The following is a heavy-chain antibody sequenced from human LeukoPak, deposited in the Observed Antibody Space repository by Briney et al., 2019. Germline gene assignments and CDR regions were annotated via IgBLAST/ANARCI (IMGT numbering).Heavy chain of an antibody. V-gene: IGHV5-51*01. D-gene: IGHD1-26*01. CDR1: GYSFTSYW. J-gene: IGHJ4*02. Sequence: GESLKISCKGSGYSFTSYWIGWMRQMPGKGLEWMGIIYPGDSDTRYSPSFQGQVTISADKSISTAYLQWSSLKASDTAMYYCDIGGATRGSGFDYWGQGTLVTVSS. CDR2: IYPGDSDT. CDR3: DIGGATRGSGFDY.